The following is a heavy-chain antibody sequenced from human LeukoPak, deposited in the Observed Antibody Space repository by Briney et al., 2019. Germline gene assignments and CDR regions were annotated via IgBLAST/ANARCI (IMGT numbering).Heavy chain of an antibody. CDR1: GFIFSSNW. Sequence: PGGPLRLSCAVSGFIFSSNWMSWVRQAPGKGLEWVANINEDGSVKYYVDSVKGRFTISRDNAKNSLYLQMSSLGAEDTAVYYCARIGRSGWNFDYWGQGTLVTVSS. J-gene: IGHJ4*02. CDR3: ARIGRSGWNFDY. V-gene: IGHV3-7*01. D-gene: IGHD6-19*01. CDR2: INEDGSVK.